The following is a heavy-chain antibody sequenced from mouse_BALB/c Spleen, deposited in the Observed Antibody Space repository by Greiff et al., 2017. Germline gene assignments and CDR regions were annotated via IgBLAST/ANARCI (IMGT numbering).Heavy chain of an antibody. V-gene: IGHV2-9*02. J-gene: IGHJ4*01. CDR2: IWAGGST. D-gene: IGHD1-2*01. Sequence: VQLQQSGPGLVAPSQSLSITCTVSGFSLTSYGVHWVRQPPGKGLEWLGVIWAGGSTNYNSALMSRLSISKDNSKSQVFLKMNSRQTDDTAMYYCARVNTATAYAMDYWGQGTSVTVSS. CDR1: GFSLTSYG. CDR3: ARVNTATAYAMDY.